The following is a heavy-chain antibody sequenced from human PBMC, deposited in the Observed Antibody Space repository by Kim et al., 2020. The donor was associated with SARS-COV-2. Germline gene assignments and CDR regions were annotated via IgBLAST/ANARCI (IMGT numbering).Heavy chain of an antibody. Sequence: KGSTNYNPSLESRVTISLDASKRHFSLKLTSVTAADAAIYYCARQAFYDTPWGPGTLVTVSS. J-gene: IGHJ4*02. CDR2: KGST. CDR3: ARQAFYDTP. D-gene: IGHD3-16*01. V-gene: IGHV4-4*08.